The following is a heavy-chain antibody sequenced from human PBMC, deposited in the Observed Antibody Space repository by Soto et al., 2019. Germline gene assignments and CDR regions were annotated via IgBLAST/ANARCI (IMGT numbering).Heavy chain of an antibody. V-gene: IGHV1-18*01. D-gene: IGHD3-10*01. CDR1: GYTFTSYG. Sequence: QVQLVQSGAEVKKPGASVKVSCKASGYTFTSYGISWVRQAPGQGLEWMGWISAYNGNTNYAQKLQGRVTMTTDTSTSTAYMELRSQRSDDTAVYYCARGVGYYGSGSYYNADYYGMDVWGQGTTVTVSS. CDR3: ARGVGYYGSGSYYNADYYGMDV. CDR2: ISAYNGNT. J-gene: IGHJ6*02.